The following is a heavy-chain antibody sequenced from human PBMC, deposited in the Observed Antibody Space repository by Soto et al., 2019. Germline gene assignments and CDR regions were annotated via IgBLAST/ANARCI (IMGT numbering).Heavy chain of an antibody. Sequence: PSETLSLTCTVSGGSISSYYWSWIRQPPGKGLEWIGYIYYSGSTNYNPSLKSRATISVDTSKNQFSLKLSSVTAADTAVYYCARVLDGAIFGVVKNWFDPWGQGTLVTVSS. J-gene: IGHJ5*02. D-gene: IGHD3-3*01. CDR2: IYYSGST. CDR3: ARVLDGAIFGVVKNWFDP. V-gene: IGHV4-59*01. CDR1: GGSISSYY.